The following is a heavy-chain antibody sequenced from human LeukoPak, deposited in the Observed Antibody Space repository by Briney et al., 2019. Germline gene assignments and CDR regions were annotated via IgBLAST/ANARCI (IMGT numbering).Heavy chain of an antibody. CDR2: IYYSGST. Sequence: SETLSLTCIVSGGSISSSSYYWAWIRQPPGKGLEWIGYIYYSGSTNYNPSLKSRVTISVDTSKNQFSLKLSSVTAADTAVYYCARANYYDSSGYSRGAFDIWGQGTMVTVSS. V-gene: IGHV4-61*05. J-gene: IGHJ3*02. CDR1: GGSISSSSYY. CDR3: ARANYYDSSGYSRGAFDI. D-gene: IGHD3-22*01.